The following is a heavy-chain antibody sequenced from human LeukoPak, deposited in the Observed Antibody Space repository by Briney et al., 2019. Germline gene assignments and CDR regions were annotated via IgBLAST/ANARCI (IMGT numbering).Heavy chain of an antibody. V-gene: IGHV4-59*11. CDR1: SGSINNHY. J-gene: IGHJ4*02. CDR2: IYDSWST. CDR3: ARDQIGYGLGY. D-gene: IGHD5-18*01. Sequence: PPETLSLTCIVSSGSINNHYWSWIRQPPGKGLEWIGYIYDSWSTNYNPSLQSRVTISMDASRNQFSLNLTSVTAADTAVYCARDQIGYGLGYWGQGTLVTVSS.